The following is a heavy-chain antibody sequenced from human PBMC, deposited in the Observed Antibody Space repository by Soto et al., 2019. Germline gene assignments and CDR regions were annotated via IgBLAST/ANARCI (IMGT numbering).Heavy chain of an antibody. J-gene: IGHJ4*02. CDR2: INAGNGNT. D-gene: IGHD5-12*01. CDR1: GYTFTSYA. Sequence: ASVKVSCKASGYTFTSYAMHWVRQAPGQRLEWMGWINAGNGNTKYSQKFQGRVTITRDTSASTAYMELSSLRSEDTAVYYCARGYSGYDVDFDYWGQGTLVTVS. V-gene: IGHV1-3*01. CDR3: ARGYSGYDVDFDY.